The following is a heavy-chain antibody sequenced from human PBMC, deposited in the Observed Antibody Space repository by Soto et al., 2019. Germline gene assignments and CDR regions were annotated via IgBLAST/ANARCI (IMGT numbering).Heavy chain of an antibody. CDR2: IYWDDDK. CDR1: GFSLSTSGVG. V-gene: IGHV2-5*02. D-gene: IGHD6-13*01. CDR3: AHGGEIAAAGYFDS. Sequence: QITLKESGPTLVKPTQTLTLTCTFSGFSLSTSGVGVGWIRQPPGKALEWLALIYWDDDKRYSPSLKSRLTTXNXTXXNPVVLTTTNMHPVDTATYYCAHGGEIAAAGYFDSWGQGTLVTVSS. J-gene: IGHJ4*02.